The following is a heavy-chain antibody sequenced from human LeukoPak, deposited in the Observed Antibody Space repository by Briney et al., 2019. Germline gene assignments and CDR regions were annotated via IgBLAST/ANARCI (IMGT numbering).Heavy chain of an antibody. D-gene: IGHD3-9*01. CDR2: INPNSGGT. Sequence: GASVKVSCKASGYTFTGYYMHWVRQAPGQGLEWMGWINPNSGGTNYAQKFQGRVTMTRDTSISTAYMELSRLRSDDTAVYYCARDRLTGYQSYGMDVWGQGTTVTVSS. J-gene: IGHJ6*02. CDR1: GYTFTGYY. CDR3: ARDRLTGYQSYGMDV. V-gene: IGHV1-2*02.